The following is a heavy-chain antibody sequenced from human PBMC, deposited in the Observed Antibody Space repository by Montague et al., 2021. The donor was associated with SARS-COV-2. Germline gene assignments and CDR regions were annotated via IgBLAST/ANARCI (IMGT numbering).Heavy chain of an antibody. CDR2: VLYNKGT. V-gene: IGHV4-59*08. J-gene: IGHJ4*02. Sequence: SETLSLTCTVSGVSVTDYYWSWIRQPPGKGLEWVGDVLYNKGTNSNPSLKSRVAISVDTSKNQFSLRLTSVTAADPAFYYCARHQHYDGLNGPPDFWDQGTLVTVSS. CDR1: GVSVTDYY. CDR3: ARHQHYDGLNGPPDF. D-gene: IGHD3-16*01.